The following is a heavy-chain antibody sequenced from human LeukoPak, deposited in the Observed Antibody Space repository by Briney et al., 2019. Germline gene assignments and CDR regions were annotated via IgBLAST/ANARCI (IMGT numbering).Heavy chain of an antibody. CDR1: GYTFTGYY. Sequence: GASVKVSCKASGYTFTGYYMHWVRQAPGQGLEWMGWINPNSGGTNYAQKFQGRVTMTRDTSISTAYMELSRLRSDDTAVYYCARDMRYCSSTSCYGPHWYFDLWGRGTLVTVSS. D-gene: IGHD2-2*01. J-gene: IGHJ2*01. CDR2: INPNSGGT. CDR3: ARDMRYCSSTSCYGPHWYFDL. V-gene: IGHV1-2*02.